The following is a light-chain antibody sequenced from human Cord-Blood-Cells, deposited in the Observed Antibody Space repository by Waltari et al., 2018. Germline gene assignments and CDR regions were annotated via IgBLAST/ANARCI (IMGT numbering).Light chain of an antibody. V-gene: IGLV3-19*01. CDR1: SLRSYY. Sequence: SSELTQDPAVSLALGQTVRITCQGDSLRSYYASWYQQKPDRFSGSSSGNTASLTITGAQAEDEADYYCNSRDSSGNHYVFGTGTKVTVL. J-gene: IGLJ1*01. CDR3: NSRDSSGNHYV.